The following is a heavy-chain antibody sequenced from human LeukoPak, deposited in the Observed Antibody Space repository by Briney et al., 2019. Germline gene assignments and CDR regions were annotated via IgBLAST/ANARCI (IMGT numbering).Heavy chain of an antibody. CDR3: AKVREASFYSSSWYYFDY. J-gene: IGHJ4*02. CDR2: ISYDGSNK. Sequence: PGGSLRLSCAASGFTFSSYGMHWVRQAPGKGLEWVAVISYDGSNKYYADSVKGRFTISRDNSKNTLYLQMNSLRAEDTAVYYCAKVREASFYSSSWYYFDYWGQGTLVTVSS. CDR1: GFTFSSYG. V-gene: IGHV3-30*18. D-gene: IGHD6-13*01.